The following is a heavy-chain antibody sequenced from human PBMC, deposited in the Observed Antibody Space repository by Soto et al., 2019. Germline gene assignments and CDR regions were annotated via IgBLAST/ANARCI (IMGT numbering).Heavy chain of an antibody. J-gene: IGHJ2*01. V-gene: IGHV1-3*01. CDR3: ASAGYCSGGICQRKYFDL. CDR2: INAGNGNT. Sequence: QVQLVQSGAEVKKPGASVKVSCKASGYTFTSYAMHWVRQAPGQRLEWMGWINAGNGNTKYSQKFQGRVTITRDKSASTAYMELSSLRSEDTAVYYCASAGYCSGGICQRKYFDLWGRGTLVTVSS. CDR1: GYTFTSYA. D-gene: IGHD2-15*01.